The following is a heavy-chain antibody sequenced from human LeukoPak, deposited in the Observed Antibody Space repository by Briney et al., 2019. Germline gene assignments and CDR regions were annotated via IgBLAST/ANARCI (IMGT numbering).Heavy chain of an antibody. J-gene: IGHJ4*02. Sequence: GASVKVSCKASGYTFTGYYMHWVRQAPGQGLEWMRRINPNSGGTNYAQRFQGRVTMTRDTSISTAYMELSRLRSDDTAVYYCARDLSDYYDSSGYLYFDYWGQGTLVTVSS. V-gene: IGHV1-2*06. CDR3: ARDLSDYYDSSGYLYFDY. CDR2: INPNSGGT. D-gene: IGHD3-22*01. CDR1: GYTFTGYY.